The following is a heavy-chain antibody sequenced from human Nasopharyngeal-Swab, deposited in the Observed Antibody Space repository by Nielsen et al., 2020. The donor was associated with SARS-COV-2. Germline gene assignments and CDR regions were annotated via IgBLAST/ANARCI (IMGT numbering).Heavy chain of an antibody. J-gene: IGHJ4*02. CDR2: ISTSSSTI. D-gene: IGHD3-10*01. CDR3: ARATDTSTYGLYY. CDR1: GFTFRNCN. Sequence: GGSLRLSCVASGFTFRNCNINWVRQAPGRGLEWVSYISTSSSTIHYADSVKGRFTISRDNAKDSLYLQMSSLRAEDTAFYYCARATDTSTYGLYYWGQGTLVTVSS. V-gene: IGHV3-48*04.